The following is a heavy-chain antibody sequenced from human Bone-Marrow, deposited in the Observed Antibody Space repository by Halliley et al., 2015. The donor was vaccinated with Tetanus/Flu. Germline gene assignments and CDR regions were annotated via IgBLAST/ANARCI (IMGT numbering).Heavy chain of an antibody. Sequence: FSSCSGSVSNIDYEDSVKGRFTISRENSKNTLYLQMSSLRAEDTATYCCARRYYDFWTHGDFWGQGTLVTVST. CDR2: CSGSVSNI. CDR3: ARRYYDFWTHGDF. D-gene: IGHD3-3*01. V-gene: IGHV3-23*01. J-gene: IGHJ4*02.